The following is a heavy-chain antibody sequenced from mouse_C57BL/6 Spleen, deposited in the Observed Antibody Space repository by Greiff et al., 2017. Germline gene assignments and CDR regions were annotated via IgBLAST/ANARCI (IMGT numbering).Heavy chain of an antibody. J-gene: IGHJ1*03. CDR1: GYTFTSYW. V-gene: IGHV1-55*01. Sequence: QVHVKQPGAELVKPGASVKMSCKASGYTFTSYWITWVKQRPGQGLEWIGDIYPGSGSTNYNEKFKSKATLTVDTSSSTAYMQLSSLTSEDSAVYYCARYDYEWYFDVWGTGTTVTVSS. CDR2: IYPGSGST. CDR3: ARYDYEWYFDV. D-gene: IGHD2-4*01.